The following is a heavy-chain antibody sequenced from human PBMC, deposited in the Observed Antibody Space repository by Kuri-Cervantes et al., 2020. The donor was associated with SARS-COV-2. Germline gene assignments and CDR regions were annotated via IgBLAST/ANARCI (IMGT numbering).Heavy chain of an antibody. CDR1: GGSISSYY. V-gene: IGHV4-38-2*02. CDR2: IYHSGST. J-gene: IGHJ4*02. CDR3: ARHSYDFWSGSEPFDY. D-gene: IGHD3-3*01. Sequence: GSLRLSCTVSGGSISSYYWGWIRQPPGKGLEWIGSIYHSGSTYYNPSLKSRVTISVDTSKNQFSLKLSSVTAADTAVYYCARHSYDFWSGSEPFDYWGQGTLVTVSS.